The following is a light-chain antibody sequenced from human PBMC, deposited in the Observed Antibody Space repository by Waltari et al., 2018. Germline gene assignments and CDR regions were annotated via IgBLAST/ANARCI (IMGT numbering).Light chain of an antibody. CDR2: DAS. V-gene: IGKV1-33*01. J-gene: IGKJ2*01. CDR1: QDISNY. Sequence: DIQMTQSPSSLSATGVDRVTITCQASQDISNYLNWYQQKPGKAPKLLIYDASNLETGVPSRFSGSGSGTDFTFTISSLQPEDIATYYCQQYDTFGQGTKLEIK. CDR3: QQYDT.